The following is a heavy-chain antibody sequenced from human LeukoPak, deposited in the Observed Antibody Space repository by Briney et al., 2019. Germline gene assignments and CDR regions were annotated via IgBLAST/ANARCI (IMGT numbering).Heavy chain of an antibody. J-gene: IGHJ4*02. D-gene: IGHD6-19*01. CDR3: AKGPRWQQWLVFFDY. Sequence: GGSLRLSCAASGFTFSSYGMHWVRQAPGKGLEWVAFIRYDGSNKYYADSVKGRFTISRDNSKNTLYLQMNSLRAEDTAVYYCAKGPRWQQWLVFFDYWGQGTLVTVSS. CDR1: GFTFSSYG. V-gene: IGHV3-30*02. CDR2: IRYDGSNK.